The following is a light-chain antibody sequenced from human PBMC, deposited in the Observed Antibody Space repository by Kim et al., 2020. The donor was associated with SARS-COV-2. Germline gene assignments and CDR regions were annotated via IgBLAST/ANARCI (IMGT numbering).Light chain of an antibody. CDR2: GAS. CDR1: QSVNNGY. J-gene: IGKJ1*01. V-gene: IGKV3-20*01. Sequence: EVVLTQSPGTLSLSPGERATLSCRASQSVNNGYLAWYQHKPGQAPRPLIYGASIRATGIPDRFSGSGSGTDFTLTISRLEPEDFAVYYCQQYGSSPRTFSQGTKVDIK. CDR3: QQYGSSPRT.